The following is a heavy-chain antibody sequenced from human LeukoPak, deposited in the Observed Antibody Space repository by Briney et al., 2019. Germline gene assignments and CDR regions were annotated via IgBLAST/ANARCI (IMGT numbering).Heavy chain of an antibody. D-gene: IGHD3-10*01. J-gene: IGHJ6*02. CDR3: GKRGLWHGSGEDD. CDR1: GFTFNNYA. Sequence: GGSLRPSCAASGFTFNNYAMSWFRQTPGKGLEWASAISGSGDRTYYAESVKGRFSISRDNSKNTLYLQMHSLRAEDTAVYYCGKRGLWHGSGEDDWGQGTTVTVSS. V-gene: IGHV3-23*01. CDR2: ISGSGDRT.